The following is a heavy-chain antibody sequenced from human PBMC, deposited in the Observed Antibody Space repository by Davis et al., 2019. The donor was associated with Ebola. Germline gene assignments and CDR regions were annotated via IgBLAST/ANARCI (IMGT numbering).Heavy chain of an antibody. CDR2: ISSSSSYI. J-gene: IGHJ4*02. Sequence: PGGSLRLSCAASGFTFSSYSMNWVHQAPGKGLEWVSSISSSSSYIYYADSVKGRFTISRDNAKNSLYLQMSSLRTQDTAVYYCASWASTGNYWGRGTLVTVSS. CDR3: ASWASTGNY. D-gene: IGHD3-10*01. V-gene: IGHV3-21*01. CDR1: GFTFSSYS.